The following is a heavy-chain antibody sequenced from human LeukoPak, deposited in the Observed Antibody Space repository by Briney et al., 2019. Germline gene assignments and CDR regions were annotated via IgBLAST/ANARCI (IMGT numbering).Heavy chain of an antibody. J-gene: IGHJ4*02. CDR1: GFTFSSYG. CDR2: IWYDGSNK. Sequence: PGGSLRLSCAASGFTFSSYGMHWVRQAPGKGLEWVAVIWYDGSNKYFADSVKGRFTISRDNSKNTLYLQMNSLRAEDTAFYYCARAHSSSSGWVDYWGQGTLVAVSS. CDR3: ARAHSSSSGWVDY. V-gene: IGHV3-33*01. D-gene: IGHD6-6*01.